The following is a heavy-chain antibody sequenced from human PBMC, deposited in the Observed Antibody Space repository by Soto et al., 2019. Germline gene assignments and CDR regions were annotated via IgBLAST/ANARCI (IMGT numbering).Heavy chain of an antibody. D-gene: IGHD3-22*01. Sequence: GSLRLSCAASGFTFSSYAMSWVRQAPGKGLEWVSGISGSGGTTYYADSVKGRFTISRDNSKNTLYLQMNILRAEDAAIYYCAKGIKSSGYYFDCWGQGTLVTVSS. CDR3: AKGIKSSGYYFDC. CDR1: GFTFSSYA. CDR2: ISGSGGTT. V-gene: IGHV3-23*01. J-gene: IGHJ4*02.